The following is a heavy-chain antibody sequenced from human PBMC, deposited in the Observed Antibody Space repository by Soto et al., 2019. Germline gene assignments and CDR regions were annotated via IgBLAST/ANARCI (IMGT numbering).Heavy chain of an antibody. Sequence: QVQLVQSGAEVKKPGSSVKVSCKASGGTFSSYAISWVRQAPGQGLEWMGGIIPIFGTANYAQKFQGRVTITADESTSTAYMELSSLRSEDTAVYYCARLSPEYSSSSGGWFDPWGQGTLVTVSS. V-gene: IGHV1-69*12. J-gene: IGHJ5*02. D-gene: IGHD6-6*01. CDR3: ARLSPEYSSSSGGWFDP. CDR2: IIPIFGTA. CDR1: GGTFSSYA.